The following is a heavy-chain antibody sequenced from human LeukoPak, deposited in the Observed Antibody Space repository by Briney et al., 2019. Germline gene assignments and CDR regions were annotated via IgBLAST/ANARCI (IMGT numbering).Heavy chain of an antibody. Sequence: SVKVSCKASGDTFSSYSISWVRQAPGQGLEWMGGIIPIFGTPNYAQKFQGRVTISADKFTSTVYMELSSLTSEDTAVFYCAREQGFGSGWTTFFDYWGQGTLVTVSS. CDR3: AREQGFGSGWTTFFDY. D-gene: IGHD6-19*01. CDR1: GDTFSSYS. J-gene: IGHJ4*02. CDR2: IIPIFGTP. V-gene: IGHV1-69*06.